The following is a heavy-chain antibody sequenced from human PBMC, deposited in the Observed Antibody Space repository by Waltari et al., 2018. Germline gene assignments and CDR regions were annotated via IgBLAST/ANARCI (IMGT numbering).Heavy chain of an antibody. Sequence: EVQLVESGGGLIQTGGSLRLSCAASEFNDSSHYMSWVRQAPGKGLEWVSVIYSGGSTNYADSVKGRFSISRDNAKNTLYLQMNSLRAEDTAVYYCARGGSSGWHNFDYWGQGTLVTVSS. CDR1: EFNDSSHY. D-gene: IGHD6-19*01. J-gene: IGHJ4*02. V-gene: IGHV3-53*01. CDR2: IYSGGST. CDR3: ARGGSSGWHNFDY.